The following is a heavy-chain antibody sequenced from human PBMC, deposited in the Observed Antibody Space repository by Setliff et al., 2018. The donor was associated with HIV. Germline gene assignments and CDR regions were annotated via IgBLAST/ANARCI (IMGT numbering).Heavy chain of an antibody. D-gene: IGHD6-6*01. J-gene: IGHJ4*02. CDR1: GGSFSGYY. CDR2: ITHSGST. Sequence: PSETLSLTCAVYGGSFSGYYWSWIRQPPGKGLEWIGEITHSGSTNYNSSLKSRVTISVDTSKNQFSLKLNSVTAADTAVYYCARARSLITVRRSFDYWGQGTLVTVSS. V-gene: IGHV4-34*01. CDR3: ARARSLITVRRSFDY.